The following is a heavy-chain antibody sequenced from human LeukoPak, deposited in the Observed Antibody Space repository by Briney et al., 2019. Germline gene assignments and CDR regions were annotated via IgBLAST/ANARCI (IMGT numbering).Heavy chain of an antibody. V-gene: IGHV3-21*01. CDR3: ARDSDSDV. CDR2: ISSSSTYI. J-gene: IGHJ6*02. Sequence: PGGSLRLSCAASGFTFSSYMMNWDRQAPGKGLEWVSSISSSSTYIYYADSLKGRFTISRDNAKNSLYLQMNSLRAEDTAVYYCARDSDSDVWGQGTTVTVSS. D-gene: IGHD3-3*01. CDR1: GFTFSSYM.